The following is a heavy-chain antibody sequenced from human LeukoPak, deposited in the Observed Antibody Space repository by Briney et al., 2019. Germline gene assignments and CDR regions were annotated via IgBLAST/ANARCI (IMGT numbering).Heavy chain of an antibody. CDR3: ARDGSWGGDSLYFYIDV. CDR1: GFTFSSYA. V-gene: IGHV3-23*01. D-gene: IGHD2-21*02. Sequence: PGRSLRLSCAASGFTFSSYAMSWVRQTPGKGLEWISGISASGHNTYNTESLKGRFTISRDNSKNRAYLQMSNLRADDTALYYSARDGSWGGDSLYFYIDVWAKGIRSPSP. CDR2: ISASGHNT. J-gene: IGHJ6*03.